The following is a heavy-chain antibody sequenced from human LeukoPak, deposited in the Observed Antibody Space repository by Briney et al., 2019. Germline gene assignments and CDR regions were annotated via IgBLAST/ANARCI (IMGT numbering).Heavy chain of an antibody. CDR1: GGSITSSY. CDR3: ARSNARDGYNFGY. D-gene: IGHD5-24*01. CDR2: FYYSGAT. J-gene: IGHJ4*02. V-gene: IGHV4-59*08. Sequence: SETLSLTCTVSGGSITSSYWSWLRQPPGKGLQWIGYFYYSGATNYNPSLKSRVSISVDTSKTQLSLKMTSMTAADTAVYYCARSNARDGYNFGYWGQGTLVTVSS.